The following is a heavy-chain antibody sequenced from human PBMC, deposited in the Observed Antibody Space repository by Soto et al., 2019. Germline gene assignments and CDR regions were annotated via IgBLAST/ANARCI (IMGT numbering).Heavy chain of an antibody. CDR3: ARVFSGVMDHPFDY. Sequence: VGSLRLSCAASGFTFSSYSMNWVRQAPGKGLEWVSSISSSSSYIYYADSVKGRFTISRDNAKNSLYLQMNSLRAEDTAVYYCARVFSGVMDHPFDYWGQGTLVTVSS. CDR2: ISSSSSYI. V-gene: IGHV3-21*01. CDR1: GFTFSSYS. J-gene: IGHJ4*02. D-gene: IGHD3-16*01.